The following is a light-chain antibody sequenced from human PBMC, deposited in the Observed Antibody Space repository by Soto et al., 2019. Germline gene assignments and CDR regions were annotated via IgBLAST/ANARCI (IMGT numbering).Light chain of an antibody. CDR1: QSITSSY. Sequence: VLTQSPVTLSLSPGDRATLSCRTSQSITSSYLAWYQQRPGQAPRLLIYGASSRATGIPDRFSGSGSGTDFTLTISRLEPEDFAVYYCQQYNSSPPMYPFGQGTKLEIK. J-gene: IGKJ2*01. CDR3: QQYNSSPPMYP. V-gene: IGKV3-20*01. CDR2: GAS.